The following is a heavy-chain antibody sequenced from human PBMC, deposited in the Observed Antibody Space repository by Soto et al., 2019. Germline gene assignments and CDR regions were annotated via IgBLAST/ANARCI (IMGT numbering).Heavy chain of an antibody. Sequence: PSETLSLTCTVSGGSISGYYWSWIRQPPGKGLEWIGYMYNTGSTVYNPSLKSRVTISVDTSKNQFYLKVNSVTAADTAVYYCARDLWGYCGTDCYPLDVWGQGTTVTVSS. D-gene: IGHD2-21*02. CDR2: MYNTGST. CDR1: GGSISGYY. J-gene: IGHJ6*02. V-gene: IGHV4-59*01. CDR3: ARDLWGYCGTDCYPLDV.